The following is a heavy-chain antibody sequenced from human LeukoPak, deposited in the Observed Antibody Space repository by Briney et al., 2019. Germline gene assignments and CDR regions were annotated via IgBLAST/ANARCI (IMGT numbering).Heavy chain of an antibody. CDR2: VFYSGST. D-gene: IGHD2-15*01. J-gene: IGHJ6*02. CDR3: ARIYCRGGNCSPLVPHYYYEMDV. CDR1: GGSISSYY. V-gene: IGHV4-59*12. Sequence: SETLSLTCTVSGGSISSYYWSWIRQPPGKGLEWIGSVFYSGSTYYNPSLKSRVTISLDTSKDQFSLTLTSVTAADTAVYYCARIYCRGGNCSPLVPHYYYEMDVWGQGTTVTVSS.